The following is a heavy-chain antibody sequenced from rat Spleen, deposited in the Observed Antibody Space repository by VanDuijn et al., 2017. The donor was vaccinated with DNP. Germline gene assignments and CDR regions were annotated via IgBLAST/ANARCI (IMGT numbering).Heavy chain of an antibody. V-gene: IGHV3-3*01. CDR3: GRSVSAWAMDA. D-gene: IGHD4-6*01. CDR2: INSAGST. CDR1: GYSITSGYG. Sequence: EVQLQESGPGLVKPSQSLSLTCSVTGYSITSGYGWNWIRKFPGNKLEWMGYINSAGSTNYNPPLKSQISITKDTSRNQFFLHLTSVTTEDTATYYCGRSVSAWAMDALGQGASVTVSS. J-gene: IGHJ4*01.